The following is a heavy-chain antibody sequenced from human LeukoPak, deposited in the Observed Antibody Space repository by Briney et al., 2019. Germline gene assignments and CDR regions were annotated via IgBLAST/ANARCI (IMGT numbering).Heavy chain of an antibody. Sequence: GGSLILSCAASGFIVSDSYMSWVRQAPGKGLQWVSVISSGGSTNYEDSVKGRFTISKDNSKNTLYLQMNNLGAEDTAMYYCARDSQFSSGWYYFDSWGQGTLVTVSS. CDR3: ARDSQFSSGWYYFDS. CDR1: GFIVSDSY. V-gene: IGHV3-53*01. D-gene: IGHD6-19*01. CDR2: ISSGGST. J-gene: IGHJ4*02.